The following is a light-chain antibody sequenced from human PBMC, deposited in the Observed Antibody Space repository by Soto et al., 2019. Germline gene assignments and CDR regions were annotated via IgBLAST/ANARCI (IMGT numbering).Light chain of an antibody. CDR3: HQYNNWPPWT. V-gene: IGKV3-15*01. CDR1: QSVSSN. Sequence: DILFTHPPVTLSLSPGERVTLSCRASQSVSSNYLAWYQVKPGQAPRLLIYGASTRATGIPARFSGSGSGTEFTLTISSLQSEDFAVYYCHQYNNWPPWTFGQGTKVDIK. J-gene: IGKJ1*01. CDR2: GAS.